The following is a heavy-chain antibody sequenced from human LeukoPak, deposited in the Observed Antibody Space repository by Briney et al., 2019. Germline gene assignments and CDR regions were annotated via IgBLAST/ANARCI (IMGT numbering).Heavy chain of an antibody. D-gene: IGHD3-16*02. J-gene: IGHJ4*02. Sequence: PGGSLRLSCAASGFTFDDYAMHWVRQAPGKGLEWVSGISWNSGSIDYADSVKGRFTISRDNAKNSLYLQMNSLRAEDTALYYCAKDISQYRMKYFDYWGQGTLVTVSS. V-gene: IGHV3-9*01. CDR3: AKDISQYRMKYFDY. CDR1: GFTFDDYA. CDR2: ISWNSGSI.